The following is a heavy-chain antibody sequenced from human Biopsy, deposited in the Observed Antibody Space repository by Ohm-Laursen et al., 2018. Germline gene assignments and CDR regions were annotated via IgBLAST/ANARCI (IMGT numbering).Heavy chain of an antibody. V-gene: IGHV3-23*01. CDR1: GFTFSSYA. CDR3: ARAVGIAAAPIDY. CDR2: VTGSGRST. J-gene: IGHJ4*02. D-gene: IGHD2-15*01. Sequence: SLRLSCTASGFTFSSYAMSWVRQGPEKGLEWVSVVTGSGRSTYYTDSVKGRFTISRDNAMNSVYLQMNSLRGEDTAVYYCARAVGIAAAPIDYWGQGTLVTVSS.